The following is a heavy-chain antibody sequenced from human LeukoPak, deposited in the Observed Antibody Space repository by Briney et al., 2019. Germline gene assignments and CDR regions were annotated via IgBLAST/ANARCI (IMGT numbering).Heavy chain of an antibody. V-gene: IGHV4-30-2*01. D-gene: IGHD6-19*01. CDR1: GGSSSSAGYS. Sequence: SETLSLTCGVSGGSSSSAGYSWSWIRQPPGKGLEWIGYIYHSGNTYYNPSLKSRVTISVDRSKNQFSLKLNFVTAADTAVYYCARSPSVRGWSGYLDLWGRGTQVTVSS. J-gene: IGHJ4*02. CDR2: IYHSGNT. CDR3: ARSPSVRGWSGYLDL.